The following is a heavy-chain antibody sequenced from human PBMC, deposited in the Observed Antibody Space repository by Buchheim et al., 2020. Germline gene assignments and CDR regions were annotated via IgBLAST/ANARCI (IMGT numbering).Heavy chain of an antibody. CDR2: IYYSGST. Sequence: QVQLQESGPGLVKPSETLSLTCTVSGGSISSYYWSWIRQPPGKGLEWIGYIYYSGSTNYNPSLKSRVTISVDTSKNQFSLKLSSVTAADTAVYYCARGWTRYDFWSGQNWFDPWGQGTL. D-gene: IGHD3-3*01. V-gene: IGHV4-59*01. CDR3: ARGWTRYDFWSGQNWFDP. J-gene: IGHJ5*02. CDR1: GGSISSYY.